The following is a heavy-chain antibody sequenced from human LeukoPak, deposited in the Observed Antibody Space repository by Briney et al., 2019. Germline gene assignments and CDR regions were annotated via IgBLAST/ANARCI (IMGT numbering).Heavy chain of an antibody. CDR1: GFTFSTYA. CDR3: AKGPSIAAPHGWFDP. CDR2: ISGSGGGT. D-gene: IGHD6-6*01. V-gene: IGHV3-23*01. Sequence: GGSLRLSCAASGFTFSTYAMSWVCQAAGKGLEWVSLISGSGGGTYYADSVKGRFTISRDNSKNTLYLQMNSLRAEDTAVYYCAKGPSIAAPHGWFDPWGQGTLVTVSS. J-gene: IGHJ5*02.